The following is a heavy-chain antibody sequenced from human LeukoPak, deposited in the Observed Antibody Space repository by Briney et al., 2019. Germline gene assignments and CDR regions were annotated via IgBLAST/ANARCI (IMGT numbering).Heavy chain of an antibody. CDR2: ISYDGSNK. CDR3: VRPHLDVDTAMEDAFDI. J-gene: IGHJ3*02. Sequence: GGSLRLSCAASGFTFSSYAMHWVRQAPGKGLEWVAVISYDGSNKYYADSVKGRFTISRDNSKNTLYLQMNSLRAEDTAVYYCVRPHLDVDTAMEDAFDIWGQGTMVTVSS. D-gene: IGHD5-18*01. V-gene: IGHV3-30-3*01. CDR1: GFTFSSYA.